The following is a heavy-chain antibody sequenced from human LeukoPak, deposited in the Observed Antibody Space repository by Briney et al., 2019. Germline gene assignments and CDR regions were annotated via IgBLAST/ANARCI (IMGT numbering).Heavy chain of an antibody. J-gene: IGHJ4*02. Sequence: SETLSLTCTVSGGSMSIYYWSWIRQPPGKGLEWIGYIYYSGSTNYNPSLKSRVTISVDTSKNQFSLKLSSVTAADTAVYYCARQLAAVAGFDYWGQGTLVTVSS. V-gene: IGHV4-59*01. CDR1: GGSMSIYY. CDR3: ARQLAAVAGFDY. CDR2: IYYSGST. D-gene: IGHD6-19*01.